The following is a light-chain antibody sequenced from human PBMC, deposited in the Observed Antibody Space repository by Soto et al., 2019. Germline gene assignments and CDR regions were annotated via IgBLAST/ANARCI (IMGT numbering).Light chain of an antibody. Sequence: IVLTQSPGTLSLSPGERATLSCRASQSVSSNSLAWYQQKPGQAPRLVIYGASTRATGFPDRFTGSGSGTEFTLTISSLQSEDFAVYYCQQYNNWLWTFGQGTKVDIK. J-gene: IGKJ1*01. CDR1: QSVSSN. CDR3: QQYNNWLWT. CDR2: GAS. V-gene: IGKV3D-15*01.